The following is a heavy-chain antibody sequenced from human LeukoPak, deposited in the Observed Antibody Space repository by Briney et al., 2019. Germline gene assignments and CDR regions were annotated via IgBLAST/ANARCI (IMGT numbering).Heavy chain of an antibody. Sequence: GVSLTRYCAAYGFTVSSNYMSWLRQAPGKGLEWVSIIYSGGSTYYANSVEGRFTISRNNAKNSLYLQMNSLGEEDTAVYYCERDHALSFDCWGQGTLVTVSS. CDR3: ERDHALSFDC. V-gene: IGHV3-66*01. CDR1: GFTVSSNY. D-gene: IGHD5/OR15-5a*01. CDR2: IYSGGST. J-gene: IGHJ4*02.